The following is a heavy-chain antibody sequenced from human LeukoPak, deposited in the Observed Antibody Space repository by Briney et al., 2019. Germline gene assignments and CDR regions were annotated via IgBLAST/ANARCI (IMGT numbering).Heavy chain of an antibody. CDR1: GFTFRDYA. J-gene: IGHJ4*02. CDR3: ARDPSYDFWSGYPEY. Sequence: GGSLRLSCAASGFTFRDYAMTWVRQAPGKGLEWVSTISGGGDSTYYADSVKGRFTISRDISKNTLYLQMNSLRAEDTAIYFCARDPSYDFWSGYPEYWGQGTLVTVSS. D-gene: IGHD3-3*01. V-gene: IGHV3-23*01. CDR2: ISGGGDST.